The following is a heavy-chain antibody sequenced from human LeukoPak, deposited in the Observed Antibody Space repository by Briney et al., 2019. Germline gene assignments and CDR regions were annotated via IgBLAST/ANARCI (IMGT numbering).Heavy chain of an antibody. CDR2: ISAYNGNT. Sequence: ASVKVSCKTSGYTFTSYGLTWVRQAPGQGLEWMGWISAYNGNTNYAQKLQGRVTMTTDTSTSTAYMELRSLRSDDTAVYYCARTSGSYWGDYFDYWGQGTLVTVSS. J-gene: IGHJ4*02. V-gene: IGHV1-18*01. D-gene: IGHD1-26*01. CDR3: ARTSGSYWGDYFDY. CDR1: GYTFTSYG.